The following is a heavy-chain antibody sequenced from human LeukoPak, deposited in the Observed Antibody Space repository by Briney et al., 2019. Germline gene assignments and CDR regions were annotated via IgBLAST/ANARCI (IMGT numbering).Heavy chain of an antibody. CDR3: ARLSMLGYCSGGSCSLAMDV. Sequence: PSETLSLTCTVSGGSISSSSYYWGWIRQPPGKGLEWIGSMYYSGSTYYNPSLKSRVTISGGTSKNQFSLKLSSVTAADTAVYYCARLSMLGYCSGGSCSLAMDVWGKGTTVTISS. CDR1: GGSISSSSYY. D-gene: IGHD2-15*01. CDR2: MYYSGST. J-gene: IGHJ6*04. V-gene: IGHV4-39*01.